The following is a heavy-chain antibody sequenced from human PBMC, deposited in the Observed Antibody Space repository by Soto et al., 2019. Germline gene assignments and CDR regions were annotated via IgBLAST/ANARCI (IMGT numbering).Heavy chain of an antibody. CDR1: GFTFSSYA. CDR2: ISGSGGST. J-gene: IGHJ4*02. Sequence: GGSLRLSCAAFGFTFSSYAMSWVRQAPGKGLEWVSAISGSGGSTYYADSVKGRFTISRDNSKNTLYLQMNSLRAEDTAVYYCAKILYGDYTLFDYWGQGTLVTVSS. V-gene: IGHV3-23*01. D-gene: IGHD4-17*01. CDR3: AKILYGDYTLFDY.